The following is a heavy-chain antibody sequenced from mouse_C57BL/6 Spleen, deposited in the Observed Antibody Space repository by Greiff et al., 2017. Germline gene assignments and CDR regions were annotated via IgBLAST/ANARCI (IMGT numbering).Heavy chain of an antibody. V-gene: IGHV1-64*01. CDR1: GYTFTSYW. D-gene: IGHD2-4*01. CDR3: AREDYDRYFDV. CDR2: IHPNSGST. Sequence: VQLQQPGAELVKPGASVKLSCKASGYTFTSYWMHWVKQRPGQGLEWIGMIHPNSGSTNYNEKFKSKATLTVDKSSSTAYVQLSSLTSEDSAVYYCAREDYDRYFDVWGTGTTVTVSS. J-gene: IGHJ1*03.